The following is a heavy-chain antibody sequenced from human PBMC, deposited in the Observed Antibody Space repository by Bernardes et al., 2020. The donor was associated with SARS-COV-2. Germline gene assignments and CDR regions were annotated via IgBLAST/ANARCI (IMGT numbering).Heavy chain of an antibody. J-gene: IGHJ6*02. Sequence: GGSLRLSCAGSGFDFSDSWMTWVRQAPGQGLEWVANIKRDGSETYYVDSVKGRFTISRDNAKNLVFLQMNSLRAEDTAVFYCARSAGMDVWGQGTKVTVSS. V-gene: IGHV3-7*03. CDR3: ARSAGMDV. CDR1: GFDFSDSW. CDR2: IKRDGSET.